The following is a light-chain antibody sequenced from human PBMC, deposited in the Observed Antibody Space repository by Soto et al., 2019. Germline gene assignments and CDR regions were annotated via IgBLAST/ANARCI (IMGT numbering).Light chain of an antibody. CDR2: DAS. V-gene: IGKV3-11*01. CDR3: QQRAYRPIT. Sequence: EIVLTQSPATLSLSPGERATLSCRVSQSVTSYLAWYQQRPGQAPRLLIYDASKRATGIPARFSGSGSGTDFTLTISSLEPEDFAVYYCQQRAYRPITFGQGTRLDIK. J-gene: IGKJ5*01. CDR1: QSVTSY.